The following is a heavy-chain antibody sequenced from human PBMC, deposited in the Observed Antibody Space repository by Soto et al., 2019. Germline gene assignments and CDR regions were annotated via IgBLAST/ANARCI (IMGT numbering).Heavy chain of an antibody. J-gene: IGHJ5*02. Sequence: SDTLSLTCAVSGGSISSSNWWSWVRQPPGRGLEWIGEIQYSGSTSYNPSLKSHVNKSVDKSQNKISLKLNSATAAVTAVYYCARGPTITGTISWFDPWGQGTLVTVS. CDR2: IQYSGST. V-gene: IGHV4-4*02. D-gene: IGHD1-7*01. CDR3: ARGPTITGTISWFDP. CDR1: GGSISSSNW.